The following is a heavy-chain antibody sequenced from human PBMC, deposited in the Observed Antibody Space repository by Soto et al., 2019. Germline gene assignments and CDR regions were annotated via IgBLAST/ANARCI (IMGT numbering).Heavy chain of an antibody. V-gene: IGHV1-69*12. CDR1: GGTFSNYA. J-gene: IGHJ6*01. CDR2: IIPIFGTT. CDR3: ARVEAVPGIYHSYGLGV. Sequence: QVQLVQSGAEVKKPGSSVRVSCKASGGTFSNYAISWVRQAPGQGLEWMGGIIPIFGTTYYAQKFQGRVTSIADESTTTAYLQLRSMRSEDTDMCDCARVEAVPGIYHSYGLGVWGKGAAVSVSS. D-gene: IGHD6-19*01.